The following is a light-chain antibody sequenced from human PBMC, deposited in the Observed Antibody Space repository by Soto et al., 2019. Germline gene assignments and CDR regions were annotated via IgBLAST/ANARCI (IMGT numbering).Light chain of an antibody. CDR3: QQYGNSPRVT. V-gene: IGKV3-20*01. CDR2: GAS. J-gene: IGKJ4*01. Sequence: EIVLTQSPGTLSLSPGERATLSCRASQSVTSSYLAWYQQKPGQAPRLLIYGASSRATGIPDRFSGSGSGTDSTLTISRLEPEDFAVYYCQQYGNSPRVTFGGGTKVEIK. CDR1: QSVTSSY.